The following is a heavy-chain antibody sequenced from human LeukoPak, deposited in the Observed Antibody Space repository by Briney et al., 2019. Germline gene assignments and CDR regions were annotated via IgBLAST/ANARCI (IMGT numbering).Heavy chain of an antibody. CDR3: AKSSGYLLVYYFDY. D-gene: IGHD3-22*01. V-gene: IGHV3-30*18. Sequence: GSLRLSCAASGFTFSSYGMHWVRQAPGEGLEWVAVISYDGSNKYYADSVKGRFTISRDNSKNTLYLQMNSLRAEDTAVYYCAKSSGYLLVYYFDYWGQGTLVTVSS. CDR2: ISYDGSNK. J-gene: IGHJ4*02. CDR1: GFTFSSYG.